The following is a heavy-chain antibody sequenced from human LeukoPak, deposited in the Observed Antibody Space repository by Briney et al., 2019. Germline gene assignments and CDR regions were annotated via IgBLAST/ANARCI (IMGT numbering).Heavy chain of an antibody. D-gene: IGHD3-22*01. CDR3: AKDKGSGYQAWSTYFDY. J-gene: IGHJ4*02. CDR2: IRYDGSNK. CDR1: GFTFSSYG. Sequence: QPGGSLRFSCAASGFTFSSYGMHWVRQAPGKGLEWVAFIRYDGSNKYYADSVKGRFTISRDNSKNTLYLQMNSLRAEDTAVYYCAKDKGSGYQAWSTYFDYWGQGTLVTVSS. V-gene: IGHV3-30*02.